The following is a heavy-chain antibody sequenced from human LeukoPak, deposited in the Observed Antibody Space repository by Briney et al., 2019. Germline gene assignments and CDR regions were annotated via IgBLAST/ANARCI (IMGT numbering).Heavy chain of an antibody. CDR1: GFTFSSYA. CDR3: VRSTYYTYQYYYMDV. V-gene: IGHV3-23*01. CDR2: ISGSGGNT. D-gene: IGHD3-3*01. J-gene: IGHJ6*03. Sequence: PGGSLRLSCAASGFTFSSYAMSWVRQAPGKGLEWVSGISGSGGNTYYADSVKGRFTISRDNSKNTLYLQMNSPRAEDTAVYHCVRSTYYTYQYYYMDVWGKGTTVTVSS.